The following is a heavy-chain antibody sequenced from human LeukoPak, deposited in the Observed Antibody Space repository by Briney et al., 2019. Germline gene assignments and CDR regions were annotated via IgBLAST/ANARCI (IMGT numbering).Heavy chain of an antibody. V-gene: IGHV3-7*03. D-gene: IGHD5-12*01. CDR3: AKGRYSGTTYYFDY. J-gene: IGHJ4*02. Sequence: GGSLRLSCAASGLTFNSFGFHWVRQAPGKGLEWVANIKKDGSETYYVDSVKGRFTISRDNAKNSLYLQMNSLRAEDTAIYHCAKGRYSGTTYYFDYWGQGTLVTVSS. CDR1: GLTFNSFG. CDR2: IKKDGSET.